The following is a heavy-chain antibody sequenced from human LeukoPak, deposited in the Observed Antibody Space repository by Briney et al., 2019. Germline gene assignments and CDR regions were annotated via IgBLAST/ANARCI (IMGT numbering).Heavy chain of an antibody. J-gene: IGHJ6*04. V-gene: IGHV3-48*03. Sequence: GGSLRLSCAASGFTLSSYEMNWVRQAPGKGLEWVSYISSSGSNIYYADSVKGRFTISRDKAKNSLYLQMNSLRAEDTAVYYCGRDSNGKDVWGKGTTVTVTS. CDR2: ISSSGSNI. CDR3: GRDSNGKDV. CDR1: GFTLSSYE.